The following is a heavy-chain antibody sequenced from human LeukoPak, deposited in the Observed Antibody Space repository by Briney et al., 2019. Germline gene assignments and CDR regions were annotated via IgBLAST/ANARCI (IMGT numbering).Heavy chain of an antibody. J-gene: IGHJ4*02. V-gene: IGHV3-30*04. CDR2: ASFHGSNT. D-gene: IGHD1-1*01. CDR1: GFIFSDST. CDR3: ARERSWNGPLDY. Sequence: GGSLRLSCAASGFIFSDSTMHWVRQALGKGLEWVAAASFHGSNTYYADSMKGRFTISRDNSKNTVYLQMNSLRTEDTAVYYCARERSWNGPLDYWGQGTLVTVSS.